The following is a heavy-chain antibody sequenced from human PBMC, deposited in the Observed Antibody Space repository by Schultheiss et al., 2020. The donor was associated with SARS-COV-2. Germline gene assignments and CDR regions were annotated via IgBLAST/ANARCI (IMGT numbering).Heavy chain of an antibody. V-gene: IGHV3-49*04. J-gene: IGHJ4*02. CDR2: IRSKAYGGTT. CDR1: GFTFGDYA. D-gene: IGHD4-17*01. Sequence: GESLKISCTASGFTFGDYAMSWVRQAPGKGLEWVGFIRSKAYGGTTEYAASVKGRFTISRDDSKSIAYLQMNSLKTEDTAVYYCTRGRDDYGDYYFDYWGQGTLVTVSS. CDR3: TRGRDDYGDYYFDY.